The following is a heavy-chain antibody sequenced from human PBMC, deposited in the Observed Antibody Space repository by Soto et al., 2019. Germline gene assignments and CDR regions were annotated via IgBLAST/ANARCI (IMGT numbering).Heavy chain of an antibody. CDR3: ARGSRSSWSSLKREFDY. J-gene: IGHJ4*02. CDR1: GYTFTGYY. CDR2: INPNSGGT. D-gene: IGHD6-13*01. Sequence: ASVKVSCKASGYTFTGYYMHWVRQAPGQGLEWMGWINPNSGGTNYAQKFQGWVTMTRDTPISTAYMELSRLRSDDTAVYYCARGSRSSWSSLKREFDYWGQGTLVTVSS. V-gene: IGHV1-2*04.